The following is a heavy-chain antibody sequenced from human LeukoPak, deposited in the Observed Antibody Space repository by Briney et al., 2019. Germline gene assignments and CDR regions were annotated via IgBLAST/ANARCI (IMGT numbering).Heavy chain of an antibody. CDR3: ASVSRAIAVAGHFDY. D-gene: IGHD6-19*01. CDR2: INHSGST. V-gene: IGHV4-34*01. Sequence: PSETLSLTCAVYGGSFSGYYWSWIRQPPGKGLEWIGEINHSGSTNYNPSLKSRVTISVDTSKNQFSLKLRYVTAADKAVYYCASVSRAIAVAGHFDYWGQGTLVTVSS. J-gene: IGHJ4*02. CDR1: GGSFSGYY.